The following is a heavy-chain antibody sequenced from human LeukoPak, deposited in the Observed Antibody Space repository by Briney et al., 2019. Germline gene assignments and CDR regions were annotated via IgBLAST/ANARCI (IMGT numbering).Heavy chain of an antibody. CDR2: IWYDGSNK. CDR1: GFTFSSYG. Sequence: GGSLRLSCAAPGFTFSSYGIHWVCQAPGKGLEWVAVIWYDGSNKYYADSVKGRFTISRDNSKNTLYLQMNSLRAEDTAVYYCARDVNSSGWYYYYGMEIWGQGTTVTVSS. J-gene: IGHJ6*02. V-gene: IGHV3-33*01. D-gene: IGHD6-25*01. CDR3: ARDVNSSGWYYYYGMEI.